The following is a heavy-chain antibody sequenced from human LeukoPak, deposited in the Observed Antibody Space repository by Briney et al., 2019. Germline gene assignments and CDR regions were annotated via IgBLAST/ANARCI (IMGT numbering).Heavy chain of an antibody. V-gene: IGHV3-33*08. Sequence: GGSLRLSCEASGFTFSGYAVSWVRQAPGKGLEWVSVIRSDGKNKYYADSVKGRFTISRDNSKNTLYLQMNSLRAEDTAVYYCARRDDYGGNSLDYWGQGTLVTVSS. CDR2: IRSDGKNK. CDR3: ARRDDYGGNSLDY. D-gene: IGHD4-23*01. J-gene: IGHJ4*02. CDR1: GFTFSGYA.